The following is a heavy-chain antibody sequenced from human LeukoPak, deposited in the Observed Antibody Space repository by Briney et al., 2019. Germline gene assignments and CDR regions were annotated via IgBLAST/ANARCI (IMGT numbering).Heavy chain of an antibody. Sequence: SETLSLTCTVSGYSITSGHYWGWIRQPPGKGREWIGIIYHSGITYYNPSLKSRVALSVDTSKNQFSLKLSSVTAADTAVYYCARRSSYEDFDYWGQGTLVTVSS. J-gene: IGHJ4*02. CDR2: IYHSGIT. V-gene: IGHV4-38-2*02. CDR1: GYSITSGHY. D-gene: IGHD5-18*01. CDR3: ARRSSYEDFDY.